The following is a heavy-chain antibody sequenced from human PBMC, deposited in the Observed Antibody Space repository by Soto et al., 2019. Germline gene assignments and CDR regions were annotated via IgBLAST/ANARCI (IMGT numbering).Heavy chain of an antibody. CDR3: VKWNGYGDY. Sequence: VQLLESGGGLVQPGGSLRLSCVVSGFTLGNYGVTWVRQAPGKGLEWVSGFSGGSGTTHYRDSVKGRFTISRDDSKSTVYLQMNSLGFDDTAVYYCVKWNGYGDYWGQGTLVTVSS. J-gene: IGHJ4*02. D-gene: IGHD1-1*01. V-gene: IGHV3-23*01. CDR1: GFTLGNYG. CDR2: FSGGSGTT.